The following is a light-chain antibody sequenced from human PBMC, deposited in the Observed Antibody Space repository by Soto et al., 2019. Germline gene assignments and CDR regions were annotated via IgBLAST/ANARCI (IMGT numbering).Light chain of an antibody. J-gene: IGLJ1*01. Sequence: QSALTQTASVSGSPGQSITISCTGTSSDVGVYNYVSWYQQHPGKAPKLMMYEVSNRPSGVSNRFSGSKSGNTASLTISGLQAEDEADYYCSSYTSSGTYVFGTGTKLTVL. V-gene: IGLV2-14*01. CDR1: SSDVGVYNY. CDR2: EVS. CDR3: SSYTSSGTYV.